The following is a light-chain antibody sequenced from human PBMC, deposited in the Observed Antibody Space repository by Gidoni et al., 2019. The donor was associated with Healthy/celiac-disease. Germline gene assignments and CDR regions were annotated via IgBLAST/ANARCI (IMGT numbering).Light chain of an antibody. CDR2: DVS. CDR1: SSDVGGYNY. J-gene: IGLJ3*02. CDR3: SSYTSSSTRV. V-gene: IGLV2-14*01. Sequence: QSALTQPASVSGSPGQSITISYTGTSSDVGGYNYVSWYQPHPGKAPELMIYDVSNRPSGVSNRFSGSKSGNTASLTISGLQAEDEADYYCSSYTSSSTRVFGGGTKLTVL.